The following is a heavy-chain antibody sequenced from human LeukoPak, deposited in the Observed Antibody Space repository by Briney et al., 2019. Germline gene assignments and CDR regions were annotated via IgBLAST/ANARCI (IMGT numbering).Heavy chain of an antibody. CDR1: GFTFSSYA. Sequence: PGGSLRLSCAASGFTFSSYAMHWVRQAPGKGLEWVAVISYDGSNKYYADSVKGRFTISRDNSKNTLYLQMNSLRAEDTAVYYCARDRIRFGELLYSEYYFDYWGQGTLVTVSS. V-gene: IGHV3-30-3*01. CDR2: ISYDGSNK. D-gene: IGHD3-10*01. CDR3: ARDRIRFGELLYSEYYFDY. J-gene: IGHJ4*02.